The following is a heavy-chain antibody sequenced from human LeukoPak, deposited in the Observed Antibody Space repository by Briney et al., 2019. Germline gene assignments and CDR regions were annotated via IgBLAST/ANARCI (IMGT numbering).Heavy chain of an antibody. D-gene: IGHD5-12*01. V-gene: IGHV4-59*08. CDR2: IYYSGST. J-gene: IGHJ4*02. Sequence: QSSETLSLTCTVSGGSISSYYWSWIRQPPGKGLEWIGYIYYSGSTNYNPSLKSRVTISVDTSKNQFSLKLSSVTAADTAVYYCASSSRGYSGYDTTSGFDYWGQGTLVTVSS. CDR1: GGSISSYY. CDR3: ASSSRGYSGYDTTSGFDY.